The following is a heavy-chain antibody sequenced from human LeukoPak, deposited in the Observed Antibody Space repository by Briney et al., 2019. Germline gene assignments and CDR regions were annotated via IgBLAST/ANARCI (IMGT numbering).Heavy chain of an antibody. D-gene: IGHD5-18*01. V-gene: IGHV3-74*01. Sequence: PGGSLRLSCAASGFTFSSYWMHWVRQAPGKGLVWVSRINSDGSSTSYADSVKGRFTISRDNAKNTLYLQMNSLRAEDTAVYYCAREPLPLGCSYGLYYYYYGMDVWGQGTTVTVSS. J-gene: IGHJ6*02. CDR1: GFTFSSYW. CDR2: INSDGSST. CDR3: AREPLPLGCSYGLYYYYYGMDV.